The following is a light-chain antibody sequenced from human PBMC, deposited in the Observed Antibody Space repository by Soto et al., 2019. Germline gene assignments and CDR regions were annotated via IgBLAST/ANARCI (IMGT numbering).Light chain of an antibody. CDR3: LKYDSYSWT. Sequence: DLHMTQSPSTLSASVGDSVTINCRASRSISDWLAWYKQKPGKAPKLLIFDASSLKSGVPSRFSGCGSGTEFTLTITSLQPDDVATYYCLKYDSYSWTCGQGNKVDIK. CDR1: RSISDW. CDR2: DAS. J-gene: IGKJ1*01. V-gene: IGKV1-5*01.